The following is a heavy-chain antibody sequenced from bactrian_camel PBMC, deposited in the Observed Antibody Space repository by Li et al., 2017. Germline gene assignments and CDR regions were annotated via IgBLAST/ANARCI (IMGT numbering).Heavy chain of an antibody. CDR2: IIELDGST. Sequence: HVQLVESGGGSVQAGGSLRLSCDASGYTGTAFCMAWFRQAPGKNREAVAIIELDGSTSYIDAVKGRFTISKDTAKNILYLQLNSLKTEDTAMYYCAKDRDTGLPLGNNYWGQGTQVTVS. CDR1: GYTGTAFC. CDR3: AKDRDTGLPLGNNY. D-gene: IGHD1*01. J-gene: IGHJ4*01. V-gene: IGHV3-3*01.